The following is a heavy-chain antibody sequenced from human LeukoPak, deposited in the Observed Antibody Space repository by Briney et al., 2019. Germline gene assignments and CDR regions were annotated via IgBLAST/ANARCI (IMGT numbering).Heavy chain of an antibody. Sequence: GGSLRLSCAASGFTFSSYAMSWVRQAPGKGLEWVSAISGSGGSTYYADSVKGRFTISGDNSKNTLYLQMNSLRDEDTAVYYCARHITVTTGMDVWGQGTTVTVSS. CDR1: GFTFSSYA. CDR3: ARHITVTTGMDV. CDR2: ISGSGGST. D-gene: IGHD4-11*01. V-gene: IGHV3-23*01. J-gene: IGHJ6*02.